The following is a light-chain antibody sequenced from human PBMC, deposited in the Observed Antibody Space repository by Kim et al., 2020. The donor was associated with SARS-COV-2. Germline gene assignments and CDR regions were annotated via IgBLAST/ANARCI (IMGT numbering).Light chain of an antibody. V-gene: IGKV1-39*01. CDR2: GVF. Sequence: DIRMTQSPSFLSASAGDRVTITCRASQSVSTFLNWYQQKQGKAPKLLISGVFNLQSWAPSRFSGSGSGTDFTLTISSPQPEDSATYFCQQSYVTHSFGQGTKLEI. CDR3: QQSYVTHS. CDR1: QSVSTF. J-gene: IGKJ2*03.